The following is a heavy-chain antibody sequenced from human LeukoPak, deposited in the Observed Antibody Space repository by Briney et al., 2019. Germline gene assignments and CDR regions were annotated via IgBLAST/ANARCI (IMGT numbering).Heavy chain of an antibody. D-gene: IGHD3-10*01. J-gene: IGHJ5*02. CDR3: ARGLYYGSGSYYLNWFDP. Sequence: ASVKVSCKASGYTFTSYYMHWVRQAPGQGLEWMGIINPSGGSTSYAQKFQGRVTMTRNTSISTAYMELSSLRSEDTAVYYCARGLYYGSGSYYLNWFDPWGQGTLVTVSS. V-gene: IGHV1-46*01. CDR2: INPSGGST. CDR1: GYTFTSYY.